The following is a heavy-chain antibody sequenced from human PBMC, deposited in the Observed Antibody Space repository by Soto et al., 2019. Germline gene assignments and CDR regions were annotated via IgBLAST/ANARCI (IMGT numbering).Heavy chain of an antibody. V-gene: IGHV3-30*18. CDR3: AKDGVVAATRLYFDY. D-gene: IGHD2-15*01. Sequence: QPGGSLRLSCAASGFTFSSYGMHWVRQAPGKGLEWVAVISYDGSNKYYADSVKGRFTISRDNSKNTLYLQMNSLRAEDTAAYYCAKDGVVAATRLYFDYWGQGTLVTVSS. CDR1: GFTFSSYG. CDR2: ISYDGSNK. J-gene: IGHJ4*02.